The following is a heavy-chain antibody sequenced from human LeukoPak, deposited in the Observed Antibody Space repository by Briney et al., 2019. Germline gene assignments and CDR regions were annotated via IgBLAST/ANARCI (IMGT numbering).Heavy chain of an antibody. Sequence: GGSLRLSCAASGFTFGTYWMSWVRQAPGKGLEWVANIKQDGSEKYYVDSVKGRFTISRDNAKNSLYLQMNSLRAEDTAVYYCARDPDWLRFEGNYFDYWGQGTLVTVSS. D-gene: IGHD5-12*01. CDR1: GFTFGTYW. V-gene: IGHV3-7*01. CDR2: IKQDGSEK. J-gene: IGHJ4*02. CDR3: ARDPDWLRFEGNYFDY.